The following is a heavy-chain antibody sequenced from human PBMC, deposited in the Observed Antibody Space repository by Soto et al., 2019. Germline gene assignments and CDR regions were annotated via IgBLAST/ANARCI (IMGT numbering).Heavy chain of an antibody. D-gene: IGHD4-4*01. CDR2: LFSDAEI. V-gene: IGHV2-26*01. CDR3: ARMNSDYNNNGLNV. J-gene: IGHJ6*02. Sequence: QVTLKESGPLLVKPTETLTLTCSVSGFSLTNGRMGESWHNQPPGKALESLAHLFSDAEISYSTSMQRRLNVYKDSSCSQVALTMTNLAPADTATYFCARMNSDYNNNGLNVWGHGIPGTASS. CDR1: GFSLTNGRMG.